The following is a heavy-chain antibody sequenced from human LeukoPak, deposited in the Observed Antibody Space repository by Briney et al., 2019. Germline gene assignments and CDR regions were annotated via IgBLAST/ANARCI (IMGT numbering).Heavy chain of an antibody. CDR2: ISWNSGSI. V-gene: IGHV3-9*01. CDR3: AEDRGGQQLAYYYGMDV. D-gene: IGHD6-13*01. Sequence: GGSLRLSCAASEFTVSSNYMNWVRQAPGKGLEWVSGISWNSGSIGYADSVKGRFTISRDNAKNSLYLQMNSLRAEDTALYYCAEDRGGQQLAYYYGMDVWGQGTTLTVSS. J-gene: IGHJ6*02. CDR1: EFTVSSNY.